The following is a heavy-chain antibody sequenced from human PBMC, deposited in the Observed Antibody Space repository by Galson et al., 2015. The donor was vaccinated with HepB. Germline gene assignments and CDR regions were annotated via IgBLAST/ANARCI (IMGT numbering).Heavy chain of an antibody. CDR1: GGSISSRNW. Sequence: LSLTCAVSGGSISSRNWWSWVRQPPGKGLEWIGEIYHSGSTNYNPSLKSRVTISVDKSKNQFFLKLSSVTAADTAVYYCARDQGTSYGMDVWGQGTTVTVSS. V-gene: IGHV4-4*02. J-gene: IGHJ6*02. CDR2: IYHSGST. CDR3: ARDQGTSYGMDV.